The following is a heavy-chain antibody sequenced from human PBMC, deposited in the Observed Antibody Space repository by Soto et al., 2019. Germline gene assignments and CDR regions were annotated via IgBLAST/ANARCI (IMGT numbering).Heavy chain of an antibody. D-gene: IGHD3-10*01. Sequence: PSETLSLTCAVYGGSFSGYYWSWIRQPPGKGLEWIGKINHSGSTNYNPSLKSRVTISVDTFKKQFSLKLSSVTAADTAVYYCARGSSLLWFGELLSKGDYFDYWGQGTPVTVSS. J-gene: IGHJ4*02. CDR3: ARGSSLLWFGELLSKGDYFDY. CDR1: GGSFSGYY. V-gene: IGHV4-34*01. CDR2: INHSGST.